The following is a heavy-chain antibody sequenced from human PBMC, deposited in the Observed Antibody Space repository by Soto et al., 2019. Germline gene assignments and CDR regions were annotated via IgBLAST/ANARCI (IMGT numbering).Heavy chain of an antibody. CDR1: GDSISGGYY. Sequence: QVQLQESGPGLVKPSQTLSLTCTVSGDSISGGYYWSWIRQHPGKGLDWFGYVSPIGTTYYNPSLNSRVSISTVTSKNQFSLEVSSVTAADTAVYYCARDRGSYGMDVWGQGTTVTVSS. D-gene: IGHD2-15*01. J-gene: IGHJ6*02. CDR2: VSPIGTT. V-gene: IGHV4-31*03. CDR3: ARDRGSYGMDV.